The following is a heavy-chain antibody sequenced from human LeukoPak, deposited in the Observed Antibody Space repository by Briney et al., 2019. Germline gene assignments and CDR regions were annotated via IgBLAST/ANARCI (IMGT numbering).Heavy chain of an antibody. V-gene: IGHV3-21*01. CDR2: ISSSSSYI. Sequence: PGGSLRLSCVASGFTFSDYSMNWVRQAPGKGLEWVSSISSSSSYIYYADSVKGRFTISRDNAKNSLYLQMNSLRAEDTAVYYCARDGYYYDSSGYLDYWGQGTLVTVSS. CDR3: ARDGYYYDSSGYLDY. CDR1: GFTFSDYS. J-gene: IGHJ4*02. D-gene: IGHD3-22*01.